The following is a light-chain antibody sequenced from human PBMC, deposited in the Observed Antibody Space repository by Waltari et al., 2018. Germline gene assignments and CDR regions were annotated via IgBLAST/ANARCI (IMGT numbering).Light chain of an antibody. CDR2: AAS. V-gene: IGKV1-39*01. Sequence: DIQMTQSPSSLSASVGDRLTITCRASQSIRNFLHWYQKKPGKAPNLLIYAASSLQSGVPSRFSGSGSGTEFTLTIHSLQPEDFATYYCQQSYGITLTFGGGTKVEIK. J-gene: IGKJ4*01. CDR3: QQSYGITLT. CDR1: QSIRNF.